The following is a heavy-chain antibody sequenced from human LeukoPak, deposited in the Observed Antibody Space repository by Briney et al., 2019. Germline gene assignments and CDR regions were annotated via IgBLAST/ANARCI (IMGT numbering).Heavy chain of an antibody. CDR3: ARQDTFYDVLPGYYMDY. J-gene: IGHJ4*02. CDR1: GGSISSSRYY. CDR2: FYYIGST. V-gene: IGHV4-39*01. D-gene: IGHD3-9*01. Sequence: SETLSLTCTVSGGSISSSRYYWGWIRQPPGKGLEWIGSFYYIGSTYYNPSLKSRVTISVDTSKSQFSLKLSSVTAADTAVYYCARQDTFYDVLPGYYMDYWGQGTLVTVSS.